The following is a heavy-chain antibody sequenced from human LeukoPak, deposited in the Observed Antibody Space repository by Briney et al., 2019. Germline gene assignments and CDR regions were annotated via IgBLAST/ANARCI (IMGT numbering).Heavy chain of an antibody. CDR1: GESMIGHY. V-gene: IGHV4-34*01. J-gene: IGHJ4*02. CDR2: IHHSGGT. CDR3: ARATASGSGRAYDH. D-gene: IGHD3-10*01. Sequence: SETLSLTCAVYGESMIGHYWTWIRQPPGKRLEWIGEIHHSGGTNSNPSLKNRVTMSIDMSKNQFSLKLNSVTAADTAVYYCARATASGSGRAYDHWAQGNLVPVSS.